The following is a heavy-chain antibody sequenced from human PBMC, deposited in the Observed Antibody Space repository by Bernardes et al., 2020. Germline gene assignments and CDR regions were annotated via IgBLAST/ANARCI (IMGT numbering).Heavy chain of an antibody. D-gene: IGHD4-17*01. CDR1: GFTFSSYS. J-gene: IGHJ6*02. CDR3: ASDTLTVTTNHYYGMDV. CDR2: ISSSSSYI. V-gene: IGHV3-21*01. Sequence: GGSLRLSCAASGFTFSSYSMNWVRQAPGKGLEWVSSISSSSSYIYYADSVKGRFTISRDNAKNSLYLQMNSLRAEDTAVYYCASDTLTVTTNHYYGMDVWGQGTTVTVSS.